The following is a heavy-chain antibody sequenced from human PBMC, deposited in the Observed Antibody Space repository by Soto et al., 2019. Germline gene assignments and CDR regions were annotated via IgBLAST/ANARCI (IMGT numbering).Heavy chain of an antibody. CDR3: ATSRDGYNYYFDY. Sequence: EVQLLESGGGLVQPGGSLRLSCAASGFTFSSYAMSWVRRAPGKGLEWVSAISGSGGSTYYADSVKGRFTISRDNSKNTLYLQMNSLRAEDTAVYYCATSRDGYNYYFDYWGQGTLVTVSS. CDR1: GFTFSSYA. D-gene: IGHD5-12*01. V-gene: IGHV3-23*01. J-gene: IGHJ4*02. CDR2: ISGSGGST.